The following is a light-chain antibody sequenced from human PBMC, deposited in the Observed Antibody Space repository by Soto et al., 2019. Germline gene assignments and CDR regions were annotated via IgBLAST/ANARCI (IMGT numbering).Light chain of an antibody. CDR3: QQSYSTPWT. J-gene: IGKJ1*01. CDR2: AAS. V-gene: IGKV1-39*01. Sequence: DIQMTQSPSSLSASVGDRVTITCRASQSLGTYLTWYQHKPGKAPKIIIYAASFLQPGVPSGFSGSGSGTEFTLTISSLQPEDFATYYCQQSYSTPWTFGQGTKVEVK. CDR1: QSLGTY.